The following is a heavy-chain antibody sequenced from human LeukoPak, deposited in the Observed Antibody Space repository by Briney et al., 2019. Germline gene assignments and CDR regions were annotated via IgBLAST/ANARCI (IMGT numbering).Heavy chain of an antibody. CDR3: AREGGIAAAGIVSPFLDY. V-gene: IGHV1-18*01. Sequence: ASVKVSCKASGYTFTSYGISWVRQAPGQGLEWMGWISAYNGNTNYAQKLQGRVTMTTDTSTSTAYMELRSLRSDDTAVYYCAREGGIAAAGIVSPFLDYGGKETWVTVPS. J-gene: IGHJ4*02. CDR2: ISAYNGNT. CDR1: GYTFTSYG. D-gene: IGHD6-13*01.